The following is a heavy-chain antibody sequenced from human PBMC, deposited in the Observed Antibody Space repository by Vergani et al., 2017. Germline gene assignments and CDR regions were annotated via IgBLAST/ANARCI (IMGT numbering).Heavy chain of an antibody. V-gene: IGHV4-59*11. Sequence: QVQLQESGPGLVKPSETLSLTCTVSGGSISSHYWSWIRQPPGKGLEWIGYIYYSGSTNYNPSLKSRVTISVDTSKNQFSLKLSSVTAADTAVYYCARGRGYYDSSGYYSKYYYYYYGMDVWGQGTTVTVSS. CDR3: ARGRGYYDSSGYYSKYYYYYYGMDV. D-gene: IGHD3-22*01. CDR2: IYYSGST. CDR1: GGSISSHY. J-gene: IGHJ6*02.